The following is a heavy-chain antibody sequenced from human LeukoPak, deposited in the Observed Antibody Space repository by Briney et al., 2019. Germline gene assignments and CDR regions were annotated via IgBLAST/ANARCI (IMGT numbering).Heavy chain of an antibody. CDR3: ARDLPNTY. D-gene: IGHD4/OR15-4a*01. J-gene: IGHJ4*02. CDR1: GFTFSNAW. V-gene: IGHV4-59*01. Sequence: PGGSLRLSCAASGFTFSNAWMSWVRQAPGKGLEWIGYIYYSGSTNYNPSLKSRVTISVDTSKNQFSLKLSSVTAADTAVYYCARDLPNTYWGQGTLVTVSS. CDR2: IYYSGST.